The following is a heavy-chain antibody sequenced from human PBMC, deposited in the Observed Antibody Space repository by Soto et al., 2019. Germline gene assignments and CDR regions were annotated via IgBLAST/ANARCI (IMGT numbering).Heavy chain of an antibody. D-gene: IGHD4-17*01. CDR3: ARVDYGDYAGYYYYYGMDV. J-gene: IGHJ6*02. CDR2: ISAYNGNT. CDR1: GDTFPSYG. Sequence: QVQLVQSGAEVKKPGASVKVSCKASGDTFPSYGISWVRQAPGQGLEWMGWISAYNGNTNYAQKLQGRVTMTTDTSTSTAYMELRSLRSDDTAVYYCARVDYGDYAGYYYYYGMDVCGQGTTVTVSS. V-gene: IGHV1-18*01.